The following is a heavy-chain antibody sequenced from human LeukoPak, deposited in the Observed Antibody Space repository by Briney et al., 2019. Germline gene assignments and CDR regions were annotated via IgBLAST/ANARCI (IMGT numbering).Heavy chain of an antibody. Sequence: GGSLRLSCVASGFTFSSYSMNWVRQAPGKGLEWVSSISSSSSYIYYSDSVKGRFTISRDNAKKSLYLQMNSLRAEDTAIYYCARDSDVHCSGGSCTNFDYWGQGTLVTVSS. CDR2: ISSSSSYI. J-gene: IGHJ4*02. CDR1: GFTFSSYS. CDR3: ARDSDVHCSGGSCTNFDY. V-gene: IGHV3-21*01. D-gene: IGHD2-15*01.